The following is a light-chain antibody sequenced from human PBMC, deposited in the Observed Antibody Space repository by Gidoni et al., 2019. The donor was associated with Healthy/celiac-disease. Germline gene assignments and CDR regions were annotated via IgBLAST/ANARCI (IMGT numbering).Light chain of an antibody. Sequence: DIQMTPSPSSLSASVGDRVTITCRASQSISSYLNWYQQKPGKAPKLLIYAASSLQSGVPSRFSGSGSGTDFTLTISSLQPEDFATYYCQQSYSTPFFGPGTKVDIK. CDR2: AAS. J-gene: IGKJ3*01. CDR3: QQSYSTPF. V-gene: IGKV1-39*01. CDR1: QSISSY.